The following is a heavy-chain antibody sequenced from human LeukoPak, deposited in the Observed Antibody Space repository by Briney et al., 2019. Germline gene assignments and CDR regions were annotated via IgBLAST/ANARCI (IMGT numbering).Heavy chain of an antibody. CDR1: GGSISSYY. CDR3: ARVGTYSCGDCYLDY. J-gene: IGHJ4*02. D-gene: IGHD2-21*02. CDR2: IYYSGST. V-gene: IGHV4-59*01. Sequence: SETLSLTCTVSGGSISSYYWSWIRQPPGKGLEWIGYIYYSGSTNYNPSLKSRVTISVDTSKNQFSLKLSSVTAADTAVYYCARVGTYSCGDCYLDYWGQGTLVTVSS.